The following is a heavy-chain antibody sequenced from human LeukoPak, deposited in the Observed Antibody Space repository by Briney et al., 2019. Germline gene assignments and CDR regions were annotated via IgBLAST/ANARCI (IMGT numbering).Heavy chain of an antibody. CDR3: AKDRDSSWYKPRYNWFDP. J-gene: IGHJ5*02. CDR1: GFTFSSYG. CDR2: VSGSGGST. V-gene: IGHV3-23*01. D-gene: IGHD6-13*01. Sequence: GGSLRLSCAASGFTFSSYGMSWVRQAPGKGLEWVSAVSGSGGSTYYADSVKGRFTISRDNSKNTLYLQMNSLRAEDTAVYYCAKDRDSSWYKPRYNWFDPWGQGTLVTVSS.